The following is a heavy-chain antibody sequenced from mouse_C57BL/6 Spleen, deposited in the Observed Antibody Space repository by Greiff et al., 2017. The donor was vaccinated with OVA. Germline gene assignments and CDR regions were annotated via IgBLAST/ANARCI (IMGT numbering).Heavy chain of an antibody. CDR2: IDPSDSYT. Sequence: VQLQQPGAELVMPGASVKLSCKASGYTFTSYWMHWVKQRPGQGLEWIGEIDPSDSYTNYNQKFKGKSTLTVDKSSSTAYMQLSSLTSEDSAVYYCARKGYYDYDESYWYFDVWSTGTTVTVSS. J-gene: IGHJ1*03. CDR3: ARKGYYDYDESYWYFDV. D-gene: IGHD2-4*01. CDR1: GYTFTSYW. V-gene: IGHV1-69*01.